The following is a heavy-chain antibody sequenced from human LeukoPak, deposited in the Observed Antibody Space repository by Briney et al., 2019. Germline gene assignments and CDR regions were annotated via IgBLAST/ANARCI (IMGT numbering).Heavy chain of an antibody. CDR3: AKDMTTGGSRGRFDY. J-gene: IGHJ4*02. V-gene: IGHV3-9*01. D-gene: IGHD7-27*01. Sequence: GGSLRLSCATPGFTFDDYAMHWVRQAPGKGLEWVSDISWNSGSIGYADSVKGRFTISRDNAKNSLFLQMNNLRAEDTALYYCAKDMTTGGSRGRFDYWGQGTLVTVSS. CDR1: GFTFDDYA. CDR2: ISWNSGSI.